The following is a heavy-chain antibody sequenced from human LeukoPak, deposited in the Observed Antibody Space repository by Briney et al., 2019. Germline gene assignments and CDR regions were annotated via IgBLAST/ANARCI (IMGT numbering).Heavy chain of an antibody. V-gene: IGHV3-7*01. CDR1: GFTFSSYW. J-gene: IGHJ4*02. CDR2: IRQDGSYK. D-gene: IGHD4-11*01. Sequence: GGSLRLSCAASGFTFSSYWMSWVRQAPGKGLEWVANIRQDGSYKQYVDSVKGRFTISRDNAQNSLYLQMNSLRIEDTAVYYCVRLQRAVTGNYWGQGTLVTVSS. CDR3: VRLQRAVTGNY.